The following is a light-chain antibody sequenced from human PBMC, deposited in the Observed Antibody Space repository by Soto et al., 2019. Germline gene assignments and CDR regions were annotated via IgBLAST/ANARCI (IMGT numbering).Light chain of an antibody. CDR2: GAS. Sequence: EIVLTQSPGTLSLSPGARATLSCRACQSVSSSYLAWYQQKPGQAPSLLIYGASSRATGIPDRFSGSGSGTDFTITISRLEPEDFAVYYCQQYGSSPRDTFSQGTKLDIK. CDR1: QSVSSSY. V-gene: IGKV3-20*01. CDR3: QQYGSSPRDT. J-gene: IGKJ2*01.